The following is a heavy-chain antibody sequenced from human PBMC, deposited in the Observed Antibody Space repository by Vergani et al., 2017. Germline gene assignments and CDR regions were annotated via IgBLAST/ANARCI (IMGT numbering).Heavy chain of an antibody. CDR3: AKSGYFDWLSYYYDYGMDV. D-gene: IGHD3-9*01. CDR1: GFTFSSYA. J-gene: IGHJ6*02. Sequence: EVQLLESGGGLVQPGGSLRLSCAASGFTFSSYAMSWVRQAPGKGLEWVSAIRGSGGSTYYADSVKGRFTISRDNSKNTLYLQMNSLRAEDTAVYYCAKSGYFDWLSYYYDYGMDVWGQGTTVTVSS. CDR2: IRGSGGST. V-gene: IGHV3-23*01.